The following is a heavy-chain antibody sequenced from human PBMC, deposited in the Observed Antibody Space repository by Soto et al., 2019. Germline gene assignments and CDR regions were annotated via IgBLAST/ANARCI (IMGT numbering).Heavy chain of an antibody. CDR1: GGSFSGYY. V-gene: IGHV4-34*01. J-gene: IGHJ3*02. Sequence: QVQLQQWGAGLLKSSETLSLTCAFYGGSFSGYYWSWIRQPPGKGLEWLGDINPSGSTNYNPSLKSRVIMSVDTSKKPFSLNVTSVPAADTAVYYCARGARRRPPRDAFDIWGQGTMVTVSS. CDR3: ARGARRRPPRDAFDI. CDR2: INPSGST.